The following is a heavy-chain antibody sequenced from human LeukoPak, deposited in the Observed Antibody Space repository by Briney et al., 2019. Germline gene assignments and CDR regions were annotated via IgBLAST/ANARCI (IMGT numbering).Heavy chain of an antibody. Sequence: GRSLRLSCAASGFTFSTYGMNWVRQAPGKGLEWVAVIWHDGGEKYYADSVKDRFTISRDNSKNTLYLQMNSLRAEDTAVYFCARSNNAFDYWGQGSLVTVSS. V-gene: IGHV3-33*01. CDR1: GFTFSTYG. J-gene: IGHJ4*02. D-gene: IGHD1/OR15-1a*01. CDR3: ARSNNAFDY. CDR2: IWHDGGEK.